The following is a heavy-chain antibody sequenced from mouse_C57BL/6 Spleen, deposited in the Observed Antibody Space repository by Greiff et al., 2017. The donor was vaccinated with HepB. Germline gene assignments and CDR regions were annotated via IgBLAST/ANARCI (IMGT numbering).Heavy chain of an antibody. CDR1: GYTFTSYW. V-gene: IGHV1-5*01. J-gene: IGHJ4*01. Sequence: EVNLVESGTVLARPGASVKMSCKTSGYTFTSYWMHWVKQRPGQGLEWIGAIYPGNSDTSYNQKFKGKAKLPAVTSASTAYMELSSLTNEDSAVYYCTTTGSYYYAMDYWGQGTSVTVSS. CDR2: IYPGNSDT. CDR3: TTTGSYYYAMDY. D-gene: IGHD4-1*02.